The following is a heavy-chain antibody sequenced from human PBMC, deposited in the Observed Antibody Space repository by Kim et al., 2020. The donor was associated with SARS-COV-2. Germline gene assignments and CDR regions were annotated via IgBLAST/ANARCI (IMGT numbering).Heavy chain of an antibody. CDR3: ARGRYYDSAGYYYFDL. Sequence: SETLSLTCTVSGGYTTSSIYYWGWIRQPPGMGVEWIGSIYYTGTTYYNPSLKSRVTISLDTSKTQFSLKLTSVTAADTAIYFCARGRYYDSAGYYYFDL. CDR1: GGYTTSSIYY. CDR2: IYYTGTT. V-gene: IGHV4-39*07. D-gene: IGHD3-22*01. J-gene: IGHJ2*01.